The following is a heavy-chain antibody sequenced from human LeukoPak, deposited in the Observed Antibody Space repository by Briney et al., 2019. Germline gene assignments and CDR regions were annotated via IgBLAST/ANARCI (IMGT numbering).Heavy chain of an antibody. CDR2: IYYSGTT. V-gene: IGHV4-59*01. D-gene: IGHD1-26*01. CDR1: GGSISSYY. J-gene: IGHJ4*02. CDR3: ARSSGAYRSFDY. Sequence: SETLSLTCTVSGGSISSYYWSWIRQPPGKGLEWIGYIYYSGTTDYNPSLKSRVTISVDTSNNQFSLKVSSVTAADAAVYYCARSSGAYRSFDYWGEGTLVPVSS.